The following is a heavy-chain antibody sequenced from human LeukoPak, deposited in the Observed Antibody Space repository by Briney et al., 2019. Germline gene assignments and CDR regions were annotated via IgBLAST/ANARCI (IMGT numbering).Heavy chain of an antibody. CDR3: ARGPAAAGIDFDY. J-gene: IGHJ4*02. V-gene: IGHV1-2*06. CDR2: INPNSGGT. D-gene: IGHD6-13*01. CDR1: GYTFTGYY. Sequence: ASVKVSCKASGYTFTGYYMHWVRQAPGQGLEWMGRINPNSGGTNYAQKFQGRVTMTRDTSISTAYMELSRLRSEDTAVYYCARGPAAAGIDFDYWGQGTLVTVSS.